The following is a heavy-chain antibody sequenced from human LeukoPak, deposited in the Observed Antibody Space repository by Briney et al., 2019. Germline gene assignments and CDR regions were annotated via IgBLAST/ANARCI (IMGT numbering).Heavy chain of an antibody. D-gene: IGHD1-26*01. CDR1: GFTFSTYA. CDR2: VCGSGSSA. V-gene: IGHV3-23*01. J-gene: IGHJ4*02. Sequence: GGSLRLSCAASGFTFSTYAMSWVRRAPGKGLEWVSTVCGSGSSAYYADSVKGRFTISRDNSKNTLYLQMNSLRAEDTAVYYCAKDTRGGVSGTHYSDYWGQGSLVTVSS. CDR3: AKDTRGGVSGTHYSDY.